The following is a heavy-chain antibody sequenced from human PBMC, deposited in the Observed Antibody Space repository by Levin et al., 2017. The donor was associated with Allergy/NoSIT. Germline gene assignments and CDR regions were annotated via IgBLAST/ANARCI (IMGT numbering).Heavy chain of an antibody. CDR3: ARDVGEAQRVSDAFHI. J-gene: IGHJ3*02. D-gene: IGHD3-10*01. CDR1: GYTFTSYG. CDR2: ISAYNGNT. Sequence: RASVKVSCKASGYTFTSYGISWVRQAPGQGLEWMGWISAYNGNTNYAQKLQGRVTMTTETSTSTVYMELRSLRSDDTAVYYCARDVGEAQRVSDAFHIWGQGTMVTVSS. V-gene: IGHV1-18*01.